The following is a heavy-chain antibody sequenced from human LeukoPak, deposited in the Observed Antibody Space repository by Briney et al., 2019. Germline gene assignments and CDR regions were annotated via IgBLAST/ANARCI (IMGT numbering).Heavy chain of an antibody. D-gene: IGHD6-19*01. J-gene: IGHJ6*02. V-gene: IGHV3-15*01. CDR1: GFTFGDYA. CDR2: IKSKTDGETT. Sequence: GGSLRLSCTASGFTFGDYAMSWVRQAPGKGLEWVGRIKSKTDGETTDYVAPVKGRFTISRDDSKNTLYLQMNSLKTEDTAVYYCTTGGSGWGQGTTVTVSS. CDR3: TTGGSG.